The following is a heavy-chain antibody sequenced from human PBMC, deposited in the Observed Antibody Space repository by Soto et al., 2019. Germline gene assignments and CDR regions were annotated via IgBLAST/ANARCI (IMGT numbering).Heavy chain of an antibody. CDR1: VGTFSSYT. CDR2: IIPILGIA. J-gene: IGHJ4*02. CDR3: LYIVATTYYFDY. D-gene: IGHD5-12*01. V-gene: IGHV1-69*02. Sequence: QVQLVQSGAEVKKPGSSVKVSCKASVGTFSSYTISWVRQAPGQGLEWMGRIIPILGIANYAQKFQGRVTITADKSTSTAYMELSSLRSEDTAVYYCLYIVATTYYFDYWGQGTLVTVSS.